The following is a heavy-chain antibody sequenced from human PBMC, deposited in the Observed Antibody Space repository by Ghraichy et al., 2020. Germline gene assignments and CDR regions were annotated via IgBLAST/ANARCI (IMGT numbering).Heavy chain of an antibody. J-gene: IGHJ4*02. D-gene: IGHD3-10*01. CDR3: ARDRGYYVSGTYDPDY. CDR2: IWFDGSNK. CDR1: GFTFSPYA. V-gene: IGHV3-33*01. Sequence: LSLTCAASGFTFSPYAMHWVRQAPGKGLEWVAVIWFDGSNKYYADSVKGRFTISRDNSKNTLYLQMDSVRAEDTAVYYCARDRGYYVSGTYDPDYWGQGTLVTVSS.